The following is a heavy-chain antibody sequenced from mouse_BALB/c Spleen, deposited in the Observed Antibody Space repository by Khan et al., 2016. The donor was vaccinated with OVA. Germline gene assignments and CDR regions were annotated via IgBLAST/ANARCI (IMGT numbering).Heavy chain of an antibody. V-gene: IGHV1-77*01. CDR3: ARGDGYYVYFDY. CDR2: IYPGSDNA. CDR1: GYTFTYYV. D-gene: IGHD2-3*01. Sequence: QVQLKESGPELVKPGASVKMSCKASGYTFTYYVLTWVKPRTGQGLEWIGEIYPGSDNAYYNERFKGKATLTADKSSNTTHMQLSSLTSEDSAVYFCARGDGYYVYFDYWGQGTTLTVSS. J-gene: IGHJ2*01.